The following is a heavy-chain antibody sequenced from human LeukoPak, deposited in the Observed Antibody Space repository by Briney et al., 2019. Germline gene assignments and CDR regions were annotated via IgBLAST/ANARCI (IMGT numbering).Heavy chain of an antibody. V-gene: IGHV3-9*01. D-gene: IGHD4-17*01. J-gene: IGHJ4*02. CDR2: ISWNSGSI. Sequence: GGSLRLSCAASGFTFDDYAMHWVRHAPGKGLEWVSGISWNSGSIGYADSVKGRFTISRDNAKNSLYLQMNSLRAEDTALYYCAKDIGSMGTVTTIFVSGVLGIDYWGQGTLVTVSS. CDR3: AKDIGSMGTVTTIFVSGVLGIDY. CDR1: GFTFDDYA.